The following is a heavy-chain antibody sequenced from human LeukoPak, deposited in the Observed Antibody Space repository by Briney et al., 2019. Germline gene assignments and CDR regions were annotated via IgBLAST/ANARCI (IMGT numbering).Heavy chain of an antibody. D-gene: IGHD3-22*01. CDR2: IWYDGTKK. CDR1: GFTFSSYG. V-gene: IGHV3-33*01. CDR3: ARDFRYRDSSGYYSFDY. Sequence: GGSLRLSCAASGFTFSSYGMHWVRQAPGKGLEWVAVIWYDGTKKYYVDSVEGRFTISGDNSKNTLHLQMNSLRAEDTAVYYCARDFRYRDSSGYYSFDYWGQGTLVTVSS. J-gene: IGHJ4*02.